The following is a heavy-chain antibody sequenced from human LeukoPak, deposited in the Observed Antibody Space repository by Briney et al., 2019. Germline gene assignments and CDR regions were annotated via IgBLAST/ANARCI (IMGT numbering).Heavy chain of an antibody. CDR1: GGSIRSSH. CDR2: IYNSGGT. Sequence: PSETLSLTCTVSGGSIRSSHWSWIRQPAGKGLEWIAIIYNSGGTNYNPSLKSRVTISRDTSKNQFSLTLTSVTAADTAVYYCASDLTVPPYNWFDPWGQGNLVTVSS. J-gene: IGHJ5*02. CDR3: ASDLTVPPYNWFDP. V-gene: IGHV4-4*07.